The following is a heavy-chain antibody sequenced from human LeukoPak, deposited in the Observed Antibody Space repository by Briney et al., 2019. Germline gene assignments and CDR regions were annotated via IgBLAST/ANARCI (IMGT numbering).Heavy chain of an antibody. CDR2: IYYSGST. CDR3: VRVGPGSGYYWSDP. Sequence: PSETLSLTCTVSGGSVSSGSYYWSWIRQPPGKGLEWIGYIYYSGSTNYNPSLKSRVTISVDTSKNQCSPKLSSVTAADTAVYYCVRVGPGSGYYWSDPWGQGTLVTVSS. CDR1: GGSVSSGSYY. D-gene: IGHD3-3*01. J-gene: IGHJ5*02. V-gene: IGHV4-61*01.